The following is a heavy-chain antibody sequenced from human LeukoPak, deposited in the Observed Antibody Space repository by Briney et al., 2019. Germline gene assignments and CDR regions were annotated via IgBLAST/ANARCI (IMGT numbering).Heavy chain of an antibody. CDR3: AKDRARVKGTVTSAGDY. J-gene: IGHJ4*02. CDR2: IRYDGNKK. CDR1: GFSFSNYG. Sequence: GGSLRLSCAASGFSFSNYGIHWVRQAPGKGLEWVSFIRYDGNKKYYADSVKGRFTISRDNSKNTLYLQMNSLRAEDTAVYYCAKDRARVKGTVTSAGDYWGQGTLVTVSS. D-gene: IGHD4-17*01. V-gene: IGHV3-30*02.